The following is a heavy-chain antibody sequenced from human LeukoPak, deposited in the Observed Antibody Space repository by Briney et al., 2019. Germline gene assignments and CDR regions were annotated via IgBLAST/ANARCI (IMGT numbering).Heavy chain of an antibody. Sequence: PGEPLKISCEGSGYSFTSYWSGWVRQMPGKGLEWMGIIYHGDSGNNYSPSFQGHVTISADTSITTAFLQWSRLKASDTAMYYCARLLYIWNPMGAFDTWGQGTPVTVSS. D-gene: IGHD1-1*01. CDR3: ARLLYIWNPMGAFDT. V-gene: IGHV5-51*03. CDR1: GYSFTSYW. J-gene: IGHJ3*02. CDR2: IYHGDSGN.